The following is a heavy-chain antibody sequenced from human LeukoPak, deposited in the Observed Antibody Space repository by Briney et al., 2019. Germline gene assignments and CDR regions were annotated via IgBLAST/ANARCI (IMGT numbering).Heavy chain of an antibody. CDR2: ISGSGGST. D-gene: IGHD4-17*01. CDR3: AKDLLDYGDYPGYFDY. V-gene: IGHV3-23*01. CDR1: GFTFSSYA. J-gene: IGHJ4*02. Sequence: GGSLRLSCAASGFTFSSYAMSWVRQAPGKGLEWVSAISGSGGSTYYADSVKGRFTISRDNSKNTLYLQMNSLRAEDTAVYYCAKDLLDYGDYPGYFDYWGQGTLVTVSS.